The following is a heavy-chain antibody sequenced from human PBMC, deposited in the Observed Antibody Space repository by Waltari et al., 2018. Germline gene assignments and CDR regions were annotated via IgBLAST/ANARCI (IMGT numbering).Heavy chain of an antibody. D-gene: IGHD3-3*01. CDR1: GYTFTDYY. Sequence: EVQLVQSGAEVKKPGATVKISCKASGYTFTDYYMHWVQQAPGKGLEWMGRVDPADGETIDAEKFQGRVTITADTSTDTAYMELTSLRSEDTAVYYCATSPLRFLEWVNWFDPWGQGTLVTVSS. J-gene: IGHJ5*02. CDR3: ATSPLRFLEWVNWFDP. V-gene: IGHV1-69-2*01. CDR2: VDPADGET.